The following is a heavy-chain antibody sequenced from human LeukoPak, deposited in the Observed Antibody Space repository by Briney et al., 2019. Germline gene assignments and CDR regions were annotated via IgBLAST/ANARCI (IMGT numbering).Heavy chain of an antibody. D-gene: IGHD4-11*01. Sequence: SVKVSCKASGGTFSSYAISWVRQAPGQGLEWMGGIIPIFGTANYAQKFQGRVTITTDESTSTAYMELSSLRSEDTAVYYCARELATVTKGGYFDYWGQGTLVTVSS. CDR3: ARELATVTKGGYFDY. CDR1: GGTFSSYA. CDR2: IIPIFGTA. J-gene: IGHJ4*02. V-gene: IGHV1-69*05.